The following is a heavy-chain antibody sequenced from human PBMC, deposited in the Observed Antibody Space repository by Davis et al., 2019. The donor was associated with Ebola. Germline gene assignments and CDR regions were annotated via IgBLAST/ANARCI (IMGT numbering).Heavy chain of an antibody. CDR3: ARGPYYYDSSGSRWYYYYGMDV. CDR2: ISSSGSTI. CDR1: GFTFSSYE. J-gene: IGHJ6*02. Sequence: GESLKISCAASGFTFSSYEMNWVRQAPGKGLEWVSYISSSGSTIYYADSVKGRFTISRDNAKNSLYLQMNSLRAEDTAVYSCARGPYYYDSSGSRWYYYYGMDVWGQGTTVTVSS. V-gene: IGHV3-48*03. D-gene: IGHD3-22*01.